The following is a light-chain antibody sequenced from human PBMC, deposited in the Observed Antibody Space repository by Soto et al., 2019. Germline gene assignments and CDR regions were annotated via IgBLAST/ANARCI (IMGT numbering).Light chain of an antibody. Sequence: EIVLTHSPGTLSLSPCERATLSSSASQSVNSRYLAWYQQKPGQAPRLLIYDASNRATGIPARFSGSGSGTDFTLTISSLEPEDFAVYYCQQRKNWQVTFGQGTRLEIK. CDR3: QQRKNWQVT. J-gene: IGKJ5*01. V-gene: IGKV3-11*01. CDR1: QSVNSRY. CDR2: DAS.